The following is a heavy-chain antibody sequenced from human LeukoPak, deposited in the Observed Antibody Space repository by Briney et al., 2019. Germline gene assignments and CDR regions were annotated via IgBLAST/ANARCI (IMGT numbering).Heavy chain of an antibody. CDR3: ARTYTSGWCAN. D-gene: IGHD6-13*01. CDR1: GYSFTDFW. CDR2: IHPADSDT. V-gene: IGHV5-51*01. Sequence: GESLKISCKASGYSFTDFWIGWVRQLPGKGLEWMGNIHPADSDTRYSPSFQGHVTISADKSINTAYLQWTSLNASDTAMYYCARTYTSGWCANWGQGTLVPVSS. J-gene: IGHJ4*02.